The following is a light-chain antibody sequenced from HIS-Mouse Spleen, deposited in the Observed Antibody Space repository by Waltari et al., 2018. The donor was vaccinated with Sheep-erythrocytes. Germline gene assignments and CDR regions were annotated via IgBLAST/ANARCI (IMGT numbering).Light chain of an antibody. J-gene: IGKJ2*01. CDR1: QSISSW. V-gene: IGKV1-5*03. CDR3: QQYNSYSQT. Sequence: DIQMTQSPSTLSASVGDRVTITCRASQSISSWLAWYQQKPGKAPKLLIYKASSLESGVPSRFSGSGSGTEFTLTISSPQPDDFATYYCQQYNSYSQTFGQGTKLEIK. CDR2: KAS.